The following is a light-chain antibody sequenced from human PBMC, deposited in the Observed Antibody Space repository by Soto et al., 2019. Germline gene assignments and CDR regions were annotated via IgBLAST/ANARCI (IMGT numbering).Light chain of an antibody. Sequence: EIVLTQSPATLSLSPGERATLSCRASQSVSSNLAWYQQKPGQAPRLLIHDASNRATGIPARFSGSGSGTDFTPTISSLVPEDFAVYYCQRGYTFGLGTRLEIK. V-gene: IGKV3-11*01. J-gene: IGKJ5*01. CDR1: QSVSSN. CDR3: QRGYT. CDR2: DAS.